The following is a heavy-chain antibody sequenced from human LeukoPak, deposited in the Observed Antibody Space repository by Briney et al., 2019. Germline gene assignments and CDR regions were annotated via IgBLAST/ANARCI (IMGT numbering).Heavy chain of an antibody. J-gene: IGHJ4*02. V-gene: IGHV1-2*02. D-gene: IGHD5-18*01. CDR1: GYTFTGYY. CDR2: INPNSGGT. Sequence: GASVKVSCKASGYTFTGYYMHWVRQAPGQGLEWMGWINPNSGGTNYAQKFQGRVTMTRDTSISTAYMELSRLRSDDTAVYYCARTLRYSYGYEDYWGQGTLVTVSS. CDR3: ARTLRYSYGYEDY.